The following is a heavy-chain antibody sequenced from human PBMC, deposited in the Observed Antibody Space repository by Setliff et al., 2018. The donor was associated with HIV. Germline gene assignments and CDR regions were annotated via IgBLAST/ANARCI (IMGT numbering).Heavy chain of an antibody. CDR1: GYTFTHYA. Sequence: ASVKVSCKASGYTFTHYAISWVRQAPGQGLEYLGWISAYNGNTNYAQKVQGRITMTTDASTSTVDMELRSLTSGDTAVYYCARLASGGWPLEVFDIWGQGTMVTVSS. V-gene: IGHV1-18*01. D-gene: IGHD2-15*01. J-gene: IGHJ3*02. CDR2: ISAYNGNT. CDR3: ARLASGGWPLEVFDI.